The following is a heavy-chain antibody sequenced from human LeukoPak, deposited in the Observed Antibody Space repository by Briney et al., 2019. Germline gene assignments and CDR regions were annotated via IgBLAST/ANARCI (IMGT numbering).Heavy chain of an antibody. CDR1: GHTFTSYY. V-gene: IGHV1-46*01. J-gene: IGHJ6*02. Sequence: ASVKVSCKASGHTFTSYYMHWVRQAPGQGLEWMGIINPSGGSTSYAQKFQGRVTMTRDTSTSTVYMELSSLRSEDTAVYYCARGSDYDFWSGRYYYYGMDVWGQGTTVTVSS. CDR3: ARGSDYDFWSGRYYYYGMDV. CDR2: INPSGGST. D-gene: IGHD3-3*01.